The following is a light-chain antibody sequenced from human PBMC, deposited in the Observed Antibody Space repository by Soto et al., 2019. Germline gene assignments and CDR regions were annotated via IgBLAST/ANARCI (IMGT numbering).Light chain of an antibody. Sequence: QSALTQPASVSGSLGQSINISCTGTTSNVGGFNLVSWYQQHRGKAPKVILYEVSRRPSGISDRFSGSKSGNTASLTISGLRAEDEADYYCCSYAGSSIWVFGGGTKLTVL. V-gene: IGLV2-23*02. CDR1: TSNVGGFNL. CDR2: EVS. J-gene: IGLJ3*02. CDR3: CSYAGSSIWV.